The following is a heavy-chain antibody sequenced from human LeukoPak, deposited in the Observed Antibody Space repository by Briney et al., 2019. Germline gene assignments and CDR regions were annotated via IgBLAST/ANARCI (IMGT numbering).Heavy chain of an antibody. V-gene: IGHV4-39*01. CDR2: IYYSGST. CDR1: GGSITSSSCY. D-gene: IGHD6-6*01. J-gene: IGHJ4*02. CDR3: ARHERIVARTIDY. Sequence: KPSQTLSLTCTVSGGSITSSSCYWGWIRQPPGKGLEWIGSIYYSGSTYYNPSLKSRVTISVDTSKNQFSLKLSSVTAADTAVYYCARHERIVARTIDYWGQGTLVTVSS.